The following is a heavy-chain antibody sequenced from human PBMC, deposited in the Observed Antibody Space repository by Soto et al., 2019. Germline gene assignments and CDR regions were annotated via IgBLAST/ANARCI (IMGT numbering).Heavy chain of an antibody. CDR1: GGSIRSGGYY. J-gene: IGHJ5*02. CDR3: EREGDYGDSNGFDP. V-gene: IGHV4-31*03. Sequence: QVQRQESGPGLVKPSQTLSLTCTVSGGSIRSGGYYWSWIRQHPGKGLEWIGYIYYSGSTYYNPSLKSRVTISVDTSKNQCSLKLSSVTAADTAVYYCEREGDYGDSNGFDPWGQGTLVTVSS. CDR2: IYYSGST. D-gene: IGHD4-17*01.